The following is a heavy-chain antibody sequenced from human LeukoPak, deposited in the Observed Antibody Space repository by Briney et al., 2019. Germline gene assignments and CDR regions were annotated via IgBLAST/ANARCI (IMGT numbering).Heavy chain of an antibody. CDR2: IQYDGSNK. D-gene: IGHD3-10*01. J-gene: IGHJ4*02. Sequence: GGSLRLSCAASEFTFSNYGMHWVRQAPGKGLEWVAFIQYDGSNKYYGNSVKGRFAISRDTSKNTLYLQMNSLRAEDTAVYYCAKEHGSGSYFDYWGQGTLVTVSS. CDR3: AKEHGSGSYFDY. CDR1: EFTFSNYG. V-gene: IGHV3-30*02.